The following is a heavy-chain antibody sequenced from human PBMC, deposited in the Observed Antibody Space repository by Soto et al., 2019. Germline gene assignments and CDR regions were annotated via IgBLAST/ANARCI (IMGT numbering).Heavy chain of an antibody. J-gene: IGHJ4*02. CDR2: IKQDGSEK. Sequence: GGSLRLSCAASGFTFSSYWMSWVRQAPGKGLEWVANIKQDGSEKYYVDSVKGRFTISRDNAKNSLYLQMNSLRAEDTAVYYCARAILGLRYSSSWSPRFDYWGQGTLVTVSS. V-gene: IGHV3-7*01. CDR1: GFTFSSYW. D-gene: IGHD6-13*01. CDR3: ARAILGLRYSSSWSPRFDY.